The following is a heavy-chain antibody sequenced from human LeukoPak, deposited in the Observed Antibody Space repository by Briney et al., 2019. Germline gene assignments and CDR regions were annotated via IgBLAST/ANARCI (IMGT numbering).Heavy chain of an antibody. Sequence: GGSLGLSCTASGFTFGDYAMSWVRQAPGKGLEWVGFIRSKAYGGTTEYAASVKGRFTISRDDSKSIAYLQMNSLKTEDTAVYYCTRVGVPAAMPFDYWGRGTLVTVSS. CDR1: GFTFGDYA. V-gene: IGHV3-49*04. D-gene: IGHD2-2*01. CDR3: TRVGVPAAMPFDY. CDR2: IRSKAYGGTT. J-gene: IGHJ4*02.